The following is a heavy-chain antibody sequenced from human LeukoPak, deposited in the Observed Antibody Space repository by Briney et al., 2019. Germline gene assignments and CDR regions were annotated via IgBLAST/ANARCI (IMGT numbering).Heavy chain of an antibody. D-gene: IGHD3-10*01. V-gene: IGHV1-18*01. CDR2: ISAYNGNT. CDR3: ARDIGPERFGEDYGMDV. Sequence: ASAKVSCKASGYTFTSYGISWVQQAPGQGLEWMGWISAYNGNTNYAQKLQGRVTMTTDTSTSTAYMELRSLRSDDTAVYYCARDIGPERFGEDYGMDVWGQGTTVTVSS. J-gene: IGHJ6*02. CDR1: GYTFTSYG.